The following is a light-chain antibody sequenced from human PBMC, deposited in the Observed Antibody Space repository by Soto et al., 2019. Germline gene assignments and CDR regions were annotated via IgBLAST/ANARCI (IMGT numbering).Light chain of an antibody. V-gene: IGKV3-20*01. CDR2: GTS. CDR3: HQYGSSPDN. Sequence: EIVLTQSPGTLSLSPGERASLSCRASQSVTSNSLAWYQQKPGQAPRLLIYGTSSRATGIPDRFSGSGSGKDFTLTISRLEPEDFAVYFCHQYGSSPDNFGQGTRLEIK. CDR1: QSVTSNS. J-gene: IGKJ5*01.